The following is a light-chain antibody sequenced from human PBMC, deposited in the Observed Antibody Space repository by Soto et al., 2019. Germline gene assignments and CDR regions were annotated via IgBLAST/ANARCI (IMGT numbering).Light chain of an antibody. CDR2: DVT. Sequence: QSALTQPASVSGSPGQSSSISCTGTASDIGASKFVSWYQQHPGKAPKVLIYDVTNRPSGVSDRFSGSKSGNTASLTISGLQAEDEADYYCTSYTGGSTLFVFGTGTKLTVL. CDR1: ASDIGASKF. V-gene: IGLV2-14*03. CDR3: TSYTGGSTLFV. J-gene: IGLJ1*01.